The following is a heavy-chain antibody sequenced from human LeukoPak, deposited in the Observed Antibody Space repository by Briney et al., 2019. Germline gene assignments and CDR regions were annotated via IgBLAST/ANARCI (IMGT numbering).Heavy chain of an antibody. D-gene: IGHD3-22*01. CDR1: GYTFTSYY. CDR2: INPSGGST. Sequence: ALVKVSFKASGYTFTSYYMHWVRQAPGQGLEWMGIINPSGGSTSYTQKFQGRVTMTRDTSTSTVYMELSSLRSEDTAVYYCARDCTYYYDSSGYYYGYYYYMDVWGKGTTVTVSS. V-gene: IGHV1-46*01. CDR3: ARDCTYYYDSSGYYYGYYYYMDV. J-gene: IGHJ6*03.